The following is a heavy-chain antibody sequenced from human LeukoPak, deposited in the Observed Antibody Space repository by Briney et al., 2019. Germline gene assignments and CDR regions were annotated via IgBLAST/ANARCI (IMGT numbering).Heavy chain of an antibody. D-gene: IGHD3-22*01. Sequence: PGGSLRLSCAASGFTFSDHYMDWVRQTPGEGLEWVGRTRNKVNSYTTEYAASVKGRFTISRDDSKNSLYLQMNSLRTEDTAVYYCARSHYQSSGYFDQDAFDIRGQGTMVAVS. V-gene: IGHV3-72*01. J-gene: IGHJ3*02. CDR2: TRNKVNSYTT. CDR3: ARSHYQSSGYFDQDAFDI. CDR1: GFTFSDHY.